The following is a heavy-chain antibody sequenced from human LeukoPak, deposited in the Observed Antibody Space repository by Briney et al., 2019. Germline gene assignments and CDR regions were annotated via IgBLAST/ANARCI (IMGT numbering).Heavy chain of an antibody. V-gene: IGHV3-7*01. CDR1: GFTFSSYW. CDR2: IKQDGSEK. Sequence: GGSLRLSCAASGFTFSSYWMSWVRQTPGKGLEWVANIKQDGSEKYYVDSVKGRFTISRVNAKNSLYLQMNSLRAEDTAVYYCARDSFRPGYYYYGMDVWGQGTTVTVSS. D-gene: IGHD1-14*01. J-gene: IGHJ6*02. CDR3: ARDSFRPGYYYYGMDV.